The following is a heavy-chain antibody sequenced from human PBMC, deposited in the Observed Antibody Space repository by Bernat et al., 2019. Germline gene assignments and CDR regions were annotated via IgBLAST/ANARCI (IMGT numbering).Heavy chain of an antibody. J-gene: IGHJ4*02. Sequence: QVQLQESGPGLVKPSQTLSLTCTVSGGSISSGGYYWSWIRQHPGKGLEWIGYIYYSGSTYYNPSLKSRVTISVDPSKNQFSLKLSSGTAAETAVYYGARGIGATGYYFDYWGQGTLVTVSS. CDR3: ARGIGATGYYFDY. D-gene: IGHD5-12*01. V-gene: IGHV4-31*03. CDR2: IYYSGST. CDR1: GGSISSGGYY.